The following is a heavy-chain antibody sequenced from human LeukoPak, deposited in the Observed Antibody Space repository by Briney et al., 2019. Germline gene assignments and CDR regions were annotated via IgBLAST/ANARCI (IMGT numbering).Heavy chain of an antibody. Sequence: PGGSLRLSCAASGFIFSSYAMSWARHPPGKGLEWVSAISGSGGSTYYADSVKGRLTTSRDQTKNTLYLQMNSLRAEDTAVYYCAKDGCSSTSCYYNWFDPWRQGPLVSVPS. CDR1: GFIFSSYA. J-gene: IGHJ5*02. CDR2: ISGSGGST. CDR3: AKDGCSSTSCYYNWFDP. D-gene: IGHD2-2*01. V-gene: IGHV3-23*01.